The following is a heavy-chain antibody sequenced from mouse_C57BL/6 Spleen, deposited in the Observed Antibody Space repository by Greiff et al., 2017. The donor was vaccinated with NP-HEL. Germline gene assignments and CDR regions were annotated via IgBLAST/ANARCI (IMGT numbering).Heavy chain of an antibody. J-gene: IGHJ4*01. D-gene: IGHD1-1*01. Sequence: QVTLKESGPGILQSSQTLSLTCSSSGFSLSTSGMGVSWIRQPAGKGLEWLVHIYWDDDKRYNPSLKSRLTISKDTSRNQVFLKITSVDTADTATYYCARLRGDYAMDYWGQGTSVTVSS. V-gene: IGHV8-12*01. CDR2: IYWDDDK. CDR1: GFSLSTSGMG. CDR3: ARLRGDYAMDY.